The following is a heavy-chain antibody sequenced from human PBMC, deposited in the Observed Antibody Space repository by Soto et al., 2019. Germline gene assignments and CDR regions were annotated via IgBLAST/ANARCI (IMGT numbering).Heavy chain of an antibody. CDR2: IYYSGST. V-gene: IGHV4-39*01. D-gene: IGHD3-22*01. J-gene: IGHJ6*02. CDR3: ARRSGYNFYYNHYGMDV. CDR1: GDSISSSNYY. Sequence: QLQLQESGPGLVKPSETLSLTCTVSGDSISSSNYYWVWIRQPPGKGLEWIGSIYYSGSTYYNPSLKSRVTISVDTSKNQFSLKLSSVTAADTAVYYCARRSGYNFYYNHYGMDVWGQGTTVTVSS.